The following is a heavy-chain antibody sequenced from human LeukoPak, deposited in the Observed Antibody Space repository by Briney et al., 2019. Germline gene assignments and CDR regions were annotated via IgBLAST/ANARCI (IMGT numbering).Heavy chain of an antibody. V-gene: IGHV1-69*04. Sequence: GSSVKVSCKASGGTFSSYAISWVRQAPGQGLEWMGRIIPILGIANYAQKFQGRVTITADESTSTAYMELSSLRSEDTAVYYCARASFGSSTSWALYYFDYWGQGTLDTVSS. CDR1: GGTFSSYA. CDR2: IIPILGIA. J-gene: IGHJ4*02. D-gene: IGHD2-2*01. CDR3: ARASFGSSTSWALYYFDY.